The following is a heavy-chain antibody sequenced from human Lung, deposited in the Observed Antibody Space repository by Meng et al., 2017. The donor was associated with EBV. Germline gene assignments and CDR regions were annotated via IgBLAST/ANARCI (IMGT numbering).Heavy chain of an antibody. Sequence: QARLNLWGAGPLKPSETLPLRCAFAGGSFRGYYWSWIRQSPERGLEWIGEINHSGRTNYNPSLKSRVTISVDTSKNQFSLNLSSVTAADTAVYYCARGRQIGWQGGDFAYWSQGTLVTVSS. D-gene: IGHD2-15*01. CDR2: INHSGRT. J-gene: IGHJ4*02. V-gene: IGHV4-34*01. CDR1: GGSFRGYY. CDR3: ARGRQIGWQGGDFAY.